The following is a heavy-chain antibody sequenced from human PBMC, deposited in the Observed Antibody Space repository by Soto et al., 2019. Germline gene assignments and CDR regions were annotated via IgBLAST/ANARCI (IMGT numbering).Heavy chain of an antibody. CDR3: ARHGAY. CDR1: GVALRNSSYY. D-gene: IGHD3-10*01. Sequence: QLQLQESGPGLLKPSETLSLTCTVSGVALRNSSYYWGWIRQPPGKGLEWIGTVYYSGKTYYHPSLKSRVAISIDTSKNQFSLKLRSVTAADAAVYYCARHGAYWGQGTLVTVSS. J-gene: IGHJ4*02. CDR2: VYYSGKT. V-gene: IGHV4-39*01.